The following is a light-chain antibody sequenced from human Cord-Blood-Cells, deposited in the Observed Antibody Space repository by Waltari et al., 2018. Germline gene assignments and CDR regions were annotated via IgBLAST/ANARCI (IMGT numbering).Light chain of an antibody. CDR1: QGLSSY. CDR2: AAS. CDR3: QQYYSYPT. V-gene: IGKV1-8*01. J-gene: IGKJ5*01. Sequence: AIRMTQSPSSLSASTGDRVTITCRASQGLSSYLAWYQQKPGKGPKLLIYAASTLQSGVPSRFSGSGSGTDFTLTISCLQSEDFATYYCQQYYSYPTFGQGTRLEIK.